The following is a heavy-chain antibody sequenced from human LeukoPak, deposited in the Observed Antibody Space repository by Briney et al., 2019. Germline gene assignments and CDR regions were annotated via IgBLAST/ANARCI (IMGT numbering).Heavy chain of an antibody. Sequence: GAALKISCKGSGYSFTSYWIGWGRPMPGKGVGWGGIIYPGDSDTRYSPSFQGQVTISADKSISTAYLQWSSLKASDTAMYYCARRDYGGKHFDYWGQGTLVTVSS. CDR2: IYPGDSDT. D-gene: IGHD4-23*01. CDR3: ARRDYGGKHFDY. V-gene: IGHV5-51*01. J-gene: IGHJ4*02. CDR1: GYSFTSYW.